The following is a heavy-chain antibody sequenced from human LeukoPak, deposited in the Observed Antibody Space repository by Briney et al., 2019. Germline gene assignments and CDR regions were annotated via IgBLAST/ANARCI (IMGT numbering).Heavy chain of an antibody. CDR2: INPNSGGT. J-gene: IGHJ6*03. V-gene: IGHV1-2*02. CDR3: ARGPDIVVVPAATYYYYYMDV. CDR1: GYTFTGYY. Sequence: ASVKVSCKASGYTFTGYYMHWVRQAPGQGLEWMGWINPNSGGTNYAQKFQGRVTMARDTSISTAYMELSRLRSDDTAVYYCARGPDIVVVPAATYYYYYMDVWGKGTTVTVSS. D-gene: IGHD2-2*01.